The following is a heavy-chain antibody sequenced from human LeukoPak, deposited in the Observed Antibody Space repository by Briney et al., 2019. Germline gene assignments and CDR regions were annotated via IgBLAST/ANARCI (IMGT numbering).Heavy chain of an antibody. D-gene: IGHD3-22*01. Sequence: GGSLRLSCAASGFTFSSYGMHWVRQAPGKGLEWVAVISYDGSNKYYADSVKGRFTISRDNSKNTLYLQMNSLRAEDTAVYYCAKLAYGYYDSSPFDYWGQGTLVTVSS. J-gene: IGHJ4*02. V-gene: IGHV3-30*18. CDR3: AKLAYGYYDSSPFDY. CDR1: GFTFSSYG. CDR2: ISYDGSNK.